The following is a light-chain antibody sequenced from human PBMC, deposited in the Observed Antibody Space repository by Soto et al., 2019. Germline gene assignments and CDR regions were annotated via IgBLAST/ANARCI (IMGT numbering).Light chain of an antibody. V-gene: IGKV3-11*01. J-gene: IGKJ5*01. Sequence: IVLTKSPGTLSLSPWERANLSCRASQSVSSYLAWYQQKPGQAPRLFIYGASSRATGIPARFSGSGSGTDFTLTISSLEPEDFAVYYCQQRSNWLITFGQGTRLEIK. CDR2: GAS. CDR1: QSVSSY. CDR3: QQRSNWLIT.